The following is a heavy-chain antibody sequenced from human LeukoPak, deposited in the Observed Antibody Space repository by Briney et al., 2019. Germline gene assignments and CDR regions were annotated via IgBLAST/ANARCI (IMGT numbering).Heavy chain of an antibody. CDR3: ARDHLTGILNY. CDR1: GFTVSSNY. D-gene: IGHD3-10*01. CDR2: IYSGGST. V-gene: IGHV3-66*01. Sequence: GGSLRLSCAASGFTVSSNYMSWVRQAPGKGLEWVSVIYSGGSTYYADSVKGRFTISRDNSKNTLYLQMNSLRAEDTAVYYCARDHLTGILNYWGQGTLVTVPS. J-gene: IGHJ4*02.